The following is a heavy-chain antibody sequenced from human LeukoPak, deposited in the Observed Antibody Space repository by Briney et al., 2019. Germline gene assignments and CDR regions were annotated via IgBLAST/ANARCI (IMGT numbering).Heavy chain of an antibody. CDR1: GFTFSSYS. D-gene: IGHD5-18*01. Sequence: PGGSLRLSCAASGFTFSSYSMNWVRQAPGEGLEWVSSISSSSSYIYYADSVKGRFTISRGNAKNSLYLQMNSLRAEDTAVYYCARPPGYSYGHGAFDIWGQGTMVTVSS. CDR3: ARPPGYSYGHGAFDI. CDR2: ISSSSSYI. V-gene: IGHV3-21*01. J-gene: IGHJ3*02.